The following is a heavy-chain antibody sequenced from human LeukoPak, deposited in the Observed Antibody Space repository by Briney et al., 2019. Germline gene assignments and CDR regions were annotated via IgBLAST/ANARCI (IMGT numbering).Heavy chain of an antibody. J-gene: IGHJ5*02. D-gene: IGHD1-1*01. CDR3: GRELGGGTTREDWLDP. CDR2: SNCNSGAT. Sequence: ASVKVSCKASGYTLTDYHIHWVRQAPGQRLQWMGWSNCNSGATHYAQKFQGRVTMTRDTSISTTHMDLTSLTSDDTAVYYCGRELGGGTTREDWLDPWGQGTLVTVSS. CDR1: GYTLTDYH. V-gene: IGHV1-2*02.